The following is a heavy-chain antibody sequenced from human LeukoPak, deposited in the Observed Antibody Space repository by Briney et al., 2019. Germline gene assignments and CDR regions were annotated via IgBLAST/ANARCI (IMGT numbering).Heavy chain of an antibody. CDR1: GFTVSSNY. J-gene: IGHJ4*02. V-gene: IGHV3-53*01. Sequence: GGSLRLSCTVSGFTVSSNYMSWVRQAPGKGLEWVSVIYSDGTTYSADSVKGRSTISRDNSKNTLHLQINSLRAEDTAMYYCARAIAAAGTGLYNWGQGTLLTVSS. CDR3: ARAIAAAGTGLYN. D-gene: IGHD6-13*01. CDR2: IYSDGTT.